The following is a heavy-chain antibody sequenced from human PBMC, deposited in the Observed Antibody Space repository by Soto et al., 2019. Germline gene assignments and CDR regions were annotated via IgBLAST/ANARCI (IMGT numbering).Heavy chain of an antibody. CDR2: MNPNSGNT. V-gene: IGHV1-8*01. CDR1: GYTFTSYD. J-gene: IGHJ4*02. CDR3: EWANYGSWSYLNRYYIDY. Sequence: ASVKVSCKASGYTFTSYDINWVRQATGQGLEWMGWMNPNSGNTDHAQKFQGRVTMTRNTSISTAYMELSSLRSEDTAVYYCEWANYGSWSYLNRYYIDYWGQGTLVTVSS. D-gene: IGHD3-10*01.